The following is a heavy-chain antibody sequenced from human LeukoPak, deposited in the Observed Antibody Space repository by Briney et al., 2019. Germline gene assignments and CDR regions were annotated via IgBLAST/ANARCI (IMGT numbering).Heavy chain of an antibody. Sequence: GGSLRLSCAASGFTFSSYWMHWVRRAPGKGLVWVSRIKSDGSSTSYADSVKGRFTISRDNAKNTLSLQMNSLRAEDTAVYYCARERDWFFDLWGRGTLVSVSS. CDR2: IKSDGSST. J-gene: IGHJ2*01. CDR3: ARERDWFFDL. V-gene: IGHV3-74*01. CDR1: GFTFSSYW.